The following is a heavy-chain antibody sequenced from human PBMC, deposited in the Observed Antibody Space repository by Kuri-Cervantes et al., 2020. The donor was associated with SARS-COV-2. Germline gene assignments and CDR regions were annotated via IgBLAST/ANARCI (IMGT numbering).Heavy chain of an antibody. V-gene: IGHV1-2*04. CDR3: ARSTPLRRLVVISQGGAFDI. D-gene: IGHD3-22*01. CDR2: INPNSGGT. Sequence: ASVKVSCKASGYTFTGYYMHWVRQAPGQGLEGMGWINPNSGGTNYAQKFQGWVTMTRDTSISTVYMELSRLRSDDTAVYYCARSTPLRRLVVISQGGAFDIWGQGTMVTDSS. CDR1: GYTFTGYY. J-gene: IGHJ3*02.